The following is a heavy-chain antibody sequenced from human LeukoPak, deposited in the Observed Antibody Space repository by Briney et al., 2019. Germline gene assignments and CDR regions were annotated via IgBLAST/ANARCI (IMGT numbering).Heavy chain of an antibody. CDR1: GFTFSSYW. CDR3: ASTRRDGYNYSAY. J-gene: IGHJ4*02. D-gene: IGHD5-24*01. CDR2: INTGGSST. Sequence: GGSLRLSCAASGFTFSSYWRDWVRHAPGKGRVGGSRINTGGSSTNYADSGKGRFTRSRDNAKNTLYLQMNSLRAEDTSVYYCASTRRDGYNYSAYWGQGTLVTVSS. V-gene: IGHV3-74*01.